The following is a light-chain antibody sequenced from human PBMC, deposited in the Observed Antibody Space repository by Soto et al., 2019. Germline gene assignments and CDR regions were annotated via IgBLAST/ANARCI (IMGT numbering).Light chain of an antibody. Sequence: EIVLTQSPGTLSLSPGERATLSCRASQSLSSYLAWYQQKPGQAPRLLIYAVSSRATGIPDRFSGSGSGTDFTLTISRLEPEDFAVFYCQQRSNWPITFGQGTRLEI. CDR2: AVS. J-gene: IGKJ5*01. V-gene: IGKV3D-20*02. CDR1: QSLSSY. CDR3: QQRSNWPIT.